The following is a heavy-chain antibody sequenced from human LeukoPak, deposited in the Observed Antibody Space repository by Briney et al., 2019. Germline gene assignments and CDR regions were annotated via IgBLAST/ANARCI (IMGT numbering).Heavy chain of an antibody. CDR2: TSSSGETT. CDR1: GFTFSSYA. Sequence: GGSLRLSCVASGFTFSSYAMSWVRQAAGKGLEWVSSTSSSGETTYYADSVKGRFTISRDNSRNTLYLQMNSLRAEDTAVYYCAKDRPNYYGTNGHYYRRDGDCWGQGTLVTVSS. V-gene: IGHV3-23*01. CDR3: AKDRPNYYGTNGHYYRRDGDC. D-gene: IGHD3-22*01. J-gene: IGHJ4*02.